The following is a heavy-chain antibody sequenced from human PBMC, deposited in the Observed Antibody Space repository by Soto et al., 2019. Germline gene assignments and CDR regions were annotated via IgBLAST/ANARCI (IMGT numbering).Heavy chain of an antibody. CDR3: ARGPGSSDWRFSYYYMDV. CDR2: MNPNSGDT. CDR1: FTSYD. J-gene: IGHJ6*02. V-gene: IGHV1-8*01. Sequence: QVQLVQSGAEVKKPGASVKVSCTFTSYDINWVRQAPGQGLEWMAWMNPNSGDTRYAQKLQGRVPMTRNTYSFTAYMELSSLRSEDTAVYYCARGPGSSDWRFSYYYMDVWGQGTTVTVSS. D-gene: IGHD6-19*01.